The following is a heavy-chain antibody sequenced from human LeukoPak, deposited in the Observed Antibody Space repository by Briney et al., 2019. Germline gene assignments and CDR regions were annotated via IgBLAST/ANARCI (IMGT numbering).Heavy chain of an antibody. CDR1: GGSISSGDYY. Sequence: SETLSLTCTVSGGSISSGDYYWSWIRQPPGRGLEWIGYIYYSGSTYYNPSLKSRVTISVDTSKNQFSLKLSSVTAADTAVYYCARVGVPPKPYYFDSGAQGTLAPVP. CDR3: ARVGVPPKPYYFDS. J-gene: IGHJ4*02. CDR2: IYYSGST. D-gene: IGHD3-16*01. V-gene: IGHV4-30-4*01.